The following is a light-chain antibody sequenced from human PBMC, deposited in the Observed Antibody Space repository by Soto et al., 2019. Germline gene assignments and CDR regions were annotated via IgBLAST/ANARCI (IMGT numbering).Light chain of an antibody. J-gene: IGLJ1*01. CDR3: SSYAGTPFV. CDR2: EVN. CDR1: SSDVGRYNY. Sequence: LTQPPSASGSPGPSVTISCTGTSSDVGRYNYVSWYQQHPGKAPKLMISEVNKRASGVPDRFSGSKSGNTASLTVSGLQAEDEADYYCSSYAGTPFVFGTGSKVTDL. V-gene: IGLV2-8*01.